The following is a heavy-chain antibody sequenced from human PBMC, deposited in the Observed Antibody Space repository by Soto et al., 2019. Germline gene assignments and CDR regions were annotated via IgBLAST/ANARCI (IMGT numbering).Heavy chain of an antibody. CDR1: GFTFINTG. D-gene: IGHD3-22*01. CDR3: AKIDGYFDY. J-gene: IGHJ4*02. CDR2: ITGNGDTT. Sequence: GGSLRLSCAGSGFTFINTGMSWVRQAPGQGLEWVSAITGNGDTTYYADSVKGRFTISRDNSKSTLYLQMNSLRAEDTAVYYCAKIDGYFDYWGQGTMVTVYS. V-gene: IGHV3-23*01.